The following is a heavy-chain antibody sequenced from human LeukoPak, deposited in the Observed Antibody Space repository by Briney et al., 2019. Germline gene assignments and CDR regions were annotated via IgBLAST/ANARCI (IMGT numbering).Heavy chain of an antibody. Sequence: GGSLRLSCAASGFTFSDYYMSWIRQAPGKGLEWVPYISSGGSTIYYADSVKGRFTTSRDNARNSLYLQMNSLRAEDTAVYYCAGYCSGGSCNAAGYWGQGTLVTVSS. CDR2: ISSGGSTI. D-gene: IGHD2-15*01. J-gene: IGHJ4*02. CDR1: GFTFSDYY. CDR3: AGYCSGGSCNAAGY. V-gene: IGHV3-11*01.